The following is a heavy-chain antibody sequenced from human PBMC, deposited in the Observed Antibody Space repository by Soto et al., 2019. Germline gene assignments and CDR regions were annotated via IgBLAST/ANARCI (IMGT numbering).Heavy chain of an antibody. V-gene: IGHV3-23*01. CDR1: GLTSSTYA. CDR3: AKRLTTVTTVLDY. D-gene: IGHD4-17*01. CDR2: ISGSGGST. J-gene: IGHJ4*02. Sequence: GGSLRLSCAASGLTSSTYAMSWVRQAPGKGLEWVSGISGSGGSTYYADSVKGRFTISRDNSKNMLYLQMNSLRAEDTAVYYCAKRLTTVTTVLDYWGQGTLVTVSS.